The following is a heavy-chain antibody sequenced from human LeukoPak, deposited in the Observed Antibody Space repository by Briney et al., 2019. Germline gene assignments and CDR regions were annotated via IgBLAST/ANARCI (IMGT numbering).Heavy chain of an antibody. Sequence: GGXXRLSCAASGFTFYNYAMSWVRQAPGKGPEWVSSISSSGGSTYYADSVKGRFTISRDNSKNTLYLQMNSLRAEDTAVFYCAKSSLLEWLSRQSWFDPWGQGTLVTVSS. CDR3: AKSSLLEWLSRQSWFDP. CDR1: GFTFYNYA. D-gene: IGHD3-3*01. J-gene: IGHJ5*02. V-gene: IGHV3-23*01. CDR2: ISSSGGST.